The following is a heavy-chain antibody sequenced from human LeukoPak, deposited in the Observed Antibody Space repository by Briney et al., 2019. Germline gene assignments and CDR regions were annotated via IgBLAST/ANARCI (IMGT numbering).Heavy chain of an antibody. J-gene: IGHJ5*02. CDR3: ARDLEGWDYSPGNWFDP. V-gene: IGHV1-69*05. Sequence: ASVKVSCKASGGTFSSYAISWVRQAPGQGLEWMGRIIPIFGTANYAQKFQGRVTITTDESTSTAYMELSSLRSEDTAVYYCARDLEGWDYSPGNWFDPWGQGTPVAVSS. D-gene: IGHD4-11*01. CDR1: GGTFSSYA. CDR2: IIPIFGTA.